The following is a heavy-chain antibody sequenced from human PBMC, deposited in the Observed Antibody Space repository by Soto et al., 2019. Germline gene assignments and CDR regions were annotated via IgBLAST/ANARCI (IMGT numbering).Heavy chain of an antibody. CDR3: AREREDYILGSEDYYYYMHV. Sequence: ASVKVSCKASGYTFTSYAMHWVRQAPGQRLEWMGWINAGNGNTKYSQKFQGRVTITRDTSASTAYMELSSLRSEDTAVYYCAREREDYILGSEDYYYYMHVWGKGTTVTGSS. CDR1: GYTFTSYA. V-gene: IGHV1-3*01. D-gene: IGHD4-4*01. J-gene: IGHJ6*03. CDR2: INAGNGNT.